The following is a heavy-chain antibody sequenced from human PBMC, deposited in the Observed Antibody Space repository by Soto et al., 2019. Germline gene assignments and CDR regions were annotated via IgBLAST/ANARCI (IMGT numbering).Heavy chain of an antibody. CDR2: IYSGGDT. CDR3: ARGGGAYCGNDCIRAVDI. J-gene: IGHJ3*02. V-gene: IGHV3-66*01. D-gene: IGHD2-21*02. Sequence: GGSLRLSCAVSGFTVSNNYMSWVRQAPEKGLEWISVIYSGGDTYYADSVKVRFIISRDNSKNTLYLQMNSLRVDDTAVYYCARGGGAYCGNDCIRAVDIWGQGTMVTV. CDR1: GFTVSNNY.